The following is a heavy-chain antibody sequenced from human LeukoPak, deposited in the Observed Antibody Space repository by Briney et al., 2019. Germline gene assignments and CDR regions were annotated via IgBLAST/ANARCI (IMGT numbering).Heavy chain of an antibody. D-gene: IGHD6-19*01. Sequence: SETLSLTCAVYGGSFSGYYWSWIRQPPGKGLEWIGEINHSGSTNYNPSLKSRVTISVGTSKNQFSLKLSSVTAADTAVYYCARQGGYSSGWYNDYWGQGTLVTVSS. CDR3: ARQGGYSSGWYNDY. V-gene: IGHV4-34*01. J-gene: IGHJ4*02. CDR1: GGSFSGYY. CDR2: INHSGST.